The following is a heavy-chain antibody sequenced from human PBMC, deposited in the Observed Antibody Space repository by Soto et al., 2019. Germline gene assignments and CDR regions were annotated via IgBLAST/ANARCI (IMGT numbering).Heavy chain of an antibody. Sequence: QVQLQESAPGLVKPSETLSLTCTVSGGSISSSYWSWIRQPPGKGLEWLGYVYYIGSTKYNPSLKNRITISVDTSQNQFSLKLESVTAADTALYYCARDASGHDFWDGPWYFDSWGQGTLVTVSS. CDR3: ARDASGHDFWDGPWYFDS. CDR1: GGSISSSY. V-gene: IGHV4-59*01. CDR2: VYYIGST. J-gene: IGHJ4*02. D-gene: IGHD3-3*01.